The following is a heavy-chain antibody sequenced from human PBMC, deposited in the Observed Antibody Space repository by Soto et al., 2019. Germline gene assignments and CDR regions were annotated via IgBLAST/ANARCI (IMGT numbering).Heavy chain of an antibody. J-gene: IGHJ6*02. CDR1: GFTFSSYG. CDR3: ARDSITIFGGYYYGMDV. CDR2: IWYDGSNK. D-gene: IGHD3-3*01. Sequence: ESGGGVVQPGRSLRLSCAASGFTFSSYGMHWVRQAPGKGLEWVAVIWYDGSNKYYADSVKGRFTISRDNSKNTLYLQMNSLRAEDTAVYYCARDSITIFGGYYYGMDVWGQGTTVTVSS. V-gene: IGHV3-33*01.